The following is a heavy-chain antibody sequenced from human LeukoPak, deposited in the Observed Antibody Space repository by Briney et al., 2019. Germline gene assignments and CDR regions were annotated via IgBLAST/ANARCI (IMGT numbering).Heavy chain of an antibody. V-gene: IGHV4-59*01. CDR1: GGSISSYY. D-gene: IGHD6-13*01. CDR2: IYYSGST. Sequence: PSETLSLTCTVSGGSISSYYWSWIRQPPGKGLEWIGYIYYSGSTNYNPSLQSRVTISVDTSKNQFSLKLSSVTAADTAVYYCGYKYRSSSWPSPDYWGQGTLVTVSS. CDR3: GYKYRSSSWPSPDY. J-gene: IGHJ4*02.